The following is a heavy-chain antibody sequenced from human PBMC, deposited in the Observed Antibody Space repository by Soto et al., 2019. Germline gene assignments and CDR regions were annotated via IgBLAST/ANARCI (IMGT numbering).Heavy chain of an antibody. CDR3: ARWGDTSALHYFDF. V-gene: IGHV4-39*01. J-gene: IGHJ4*02. CDR2: IYYSGSA. D-gene: IGHD3-22*01. Sequence: PSETLSLTCTVSGGSISSSSYYWGWIRQPPGKGLEWIGSIYYSGSAYYNPSLKSRVTMSVDTSKNQFSLKLSSVTAADTAMYYCARWGDTSALHYFDFWGQGTQVTVSS. CDR1: GGSISSSSYY.